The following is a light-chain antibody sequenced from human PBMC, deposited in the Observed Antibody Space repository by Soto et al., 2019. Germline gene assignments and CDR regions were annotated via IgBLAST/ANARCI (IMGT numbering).Light chain of an antibody. J-gene: IGKJ4*01. V-gene: IGKV1-39*01. CDR2: AAS. CDR1: QSISSY. CDR3: QHSYSTPYT. Sequence: DIQMTQSPSSLSASVGDRVTITCRASQSISSYLNWYQQKPGKAPKLLIYAASSLQSGVPSRLSGSGSGTDFTLTISSLQTDDFATYYCQHSYSTPYTFGVGTKVEIK.